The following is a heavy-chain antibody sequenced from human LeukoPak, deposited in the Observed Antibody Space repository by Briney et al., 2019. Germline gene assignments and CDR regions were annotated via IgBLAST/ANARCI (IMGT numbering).Heavy chain of an antibody. V-gene: IGHV1-69*04. J-gene: IGHJ5*02. CDR2: IIPILGIA. CDR3: ARDLTGSGSWLENWFDP. Sequence: SVKVSCKASGGTFSSYAISWVRQAPGQGLEWMGRIIPILGIANYAQKFQGRVTITADKSTSTAYMELSSLRSEDTAVYYCARDLTGSGSWLENWFDPGGQGTLVTVSS. CDR1: GGTFSSYA. D-gene: IGHD3-10*01.